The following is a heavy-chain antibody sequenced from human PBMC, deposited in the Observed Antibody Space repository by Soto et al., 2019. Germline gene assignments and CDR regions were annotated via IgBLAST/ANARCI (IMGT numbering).Heavy chain of an antibody. D-gene: IGHD5-12*01. J-gene: IGHJ6*02. CDR1: GGTFSSYA. CDR3: ARPRVATTKYYYYGMDA. CDR2: IIPIFGTA. Sequence: ASVKVSCKASGGTFSSYAISWVRQAPGQGLEWMGGIIPIFGTANYAQKFQGRVTITADKSTSTAYMELRSLRSEDTAVYYCARPRVATTKYYYYGMDAWGQGTTVTVSS. V-gene: IGHV1-69*06.